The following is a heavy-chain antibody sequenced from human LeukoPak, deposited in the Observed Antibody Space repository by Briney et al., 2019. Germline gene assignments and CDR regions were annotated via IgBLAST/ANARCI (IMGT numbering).Heavy chain of an antibody. J-gene: IGHJ3*02. CDR3: AREGDAGIDAAFDI. CDR2: ISYDGSNK. Sequence: GGSLRLSCAASGFTFSSYAMHWVRQAPGKGLEWVAVISYDGSNKYYADSVKGRFTISRDNANNSLYLEMDSLRAEDTAFYYCAREGDAGIDAAFDIWGQGTMVTVAS. D-gene: IGHD1-26*01. CDR1: GFTFSSYA. V-gene: IGHV3-30*14.